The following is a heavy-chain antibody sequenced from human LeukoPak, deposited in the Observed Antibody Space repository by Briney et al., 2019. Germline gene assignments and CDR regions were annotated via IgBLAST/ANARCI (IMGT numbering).Heavy chain of an antibody. V-gene: IGHV4-59*11. D-gene: IGHD4-23*01. J-gene: IGHJ4*02. Sequence: SETLSLTCTVSGGSISSHYWSWIRQPPGKGLEWIGYIYYSGSTNYNPSLKSRVTISVDTSKNQFSLKLSSVTAADTAVYYCARGTVVTPFDYWSQGTLVTVSS. CDR3: ARGTVVTPFDY. CDR2: IYYSGST. CDR1: GGSISSHY.